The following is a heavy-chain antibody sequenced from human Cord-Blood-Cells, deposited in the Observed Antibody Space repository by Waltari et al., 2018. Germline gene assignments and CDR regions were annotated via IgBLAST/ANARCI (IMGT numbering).Heavy chain of an antibody. CDR1: GYTFTSSD. D-gene: IGHD3-3*01. Sequence: QVQLVQSGAEVKKPGASVKVSCKASGYTFTSSDINWVRQATGQGLGWMGWMNPNSGNTGYAQKFQGRVTITRNTSISTAYMELSSLRSEDTAVYYCARGFTVLFYYDFWSGYQSDNWFDPWGQGTLVTVSS. CDR2: MNPNSGNT. CDR3: ARGFTVLFYYDFWSGYQSDNWFDP. V-gene: IGHV1-8*03. J-gene: IGHJ5*02.